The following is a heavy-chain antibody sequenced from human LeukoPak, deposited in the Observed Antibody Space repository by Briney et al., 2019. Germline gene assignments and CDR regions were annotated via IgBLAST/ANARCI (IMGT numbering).Heavy chain of an antibody. J-gene: IGHJ4*02. V-gene: IGHV3-74*01. D-gene: IGHD1-26*01. CDR2: INSDGSST. CDR1: GFTFSSYW. CDR3: ARDHEWGRAYFDY. Sequence: GGSLRLSCAASGFTFSSYWMHWVRQAPGKGLVWVSRINSDGSSTSYADSVKGRFTISRDNSKNTLYLQMNSLRAEDTAVYYCARDHEWGRAYFDYWGQGTLVTVSS.